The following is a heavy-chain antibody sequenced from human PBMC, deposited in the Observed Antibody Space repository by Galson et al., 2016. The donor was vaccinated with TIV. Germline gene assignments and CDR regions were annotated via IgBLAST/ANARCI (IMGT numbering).Heavy chain of an antibody. CDR1: GGSISSSNW. V-gene: IGHV4-4*02. CDR3: ARDSLDGPYSYGMDV. J-gene: IGHJ6*02. CDR2: IYYSGST. Sequence: ETLSLTCAVSGGSISSSNWWSWVRQPPGKGLEWIGEIYYSGSTNYNPSLKSRVTISVDKSKNQFSLKLSSVTAADTAVYYCARDSLDGPYSYGMDVWGQGTTVTVSS.